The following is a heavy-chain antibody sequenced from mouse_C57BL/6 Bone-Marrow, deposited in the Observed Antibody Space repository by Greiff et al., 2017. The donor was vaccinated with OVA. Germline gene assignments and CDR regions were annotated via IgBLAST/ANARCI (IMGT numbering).Heavy chain of an antibody. CDR2: IDPNSGGT. J-gene: IGHJ4*01. CDR3: AREDYDGYYVSMDY. V-gene: IGHV1-72*01. D-gene: IGHD2-3*01. Sequence: QVQLKQPGAELVKPGASVKLSCKASGYTFTSYWMHWVKQRPGRGLEWIGRIDPNSGGTKYNEKFKSKATLTVDKPSSTAYMQLSSLTSEDSAVYYCAREDYDGYYVSMDYWGQGTSVTVSS. CDR1: GYTFTSYW.